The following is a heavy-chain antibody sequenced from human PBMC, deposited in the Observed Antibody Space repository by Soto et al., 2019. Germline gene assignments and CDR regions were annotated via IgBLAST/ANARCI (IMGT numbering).Heavy chain of an antibody. V-gene: IGHV4-34*01. Sequence: PSETLSLTCAVYGGSFSGYFWSWVRQPPGEGLECIGEINHRGTTNYNPSLKSRVTISVDRSKNQFSLKLSSVTAADTAVYYCARVPTPWGQGTLVTVSS. J-gene: IGHJ5*02. CDR2: INHRGTT. CDR1: GGSFSGYF. CDR3: ARVPTP.